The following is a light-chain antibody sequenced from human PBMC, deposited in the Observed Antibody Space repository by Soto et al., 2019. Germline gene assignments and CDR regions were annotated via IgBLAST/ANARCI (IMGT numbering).Light chain of an antibody. CDR2: WAS. CDR1: QSVLYSSNNKNY. CDR3: QQYYSSFHT. Sequence: DIVMTQSPDSLAVSLGERATINCKSSQSVLYSSNNKNYLAWYQQKPGQPPKLLIYWASTRESGVPDRFSGSGSGTDFTLTINSLQAEDVAVYYCQQYYSSFHTFGQGTKLEIK. J-gene: IGKJ2*01. V-gene: IGKV4-1*01.